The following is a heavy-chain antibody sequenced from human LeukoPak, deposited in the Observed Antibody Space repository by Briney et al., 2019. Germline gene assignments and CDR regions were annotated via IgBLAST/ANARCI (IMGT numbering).Heavy chain of an antibody. Sequence: PSETLSLTCTVSGGSISSGGHYWNWIRQHPGKGLEWIGYIYYSGSTYYNPSLKSRVTISVDTSKNQFSLKLSSVTAADTAVYYCAAYYYYDSSGFPRWGQGTLVTVSS. CDR2: IYYSGST. CDR1: GGSISSGGHY. D-gene: IGHD3-22*01. V-gene: IGHV4-31*03. CDR3: AAYYYYDSSGFPR. J-gene: IGHJ4*02.